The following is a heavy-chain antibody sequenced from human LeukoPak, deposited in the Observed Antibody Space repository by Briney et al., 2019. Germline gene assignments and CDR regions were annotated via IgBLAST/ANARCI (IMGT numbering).Heavy chain of an antibody. J-gene: IGHJ4*02. V-gene: IGHV3-72*01. D-gene: IGHD1-26*01. CDR3: ASIRGTLGY. CDR2: IKNKANSYIT. CDR1: GFTFSNHF. Sequence: GGSLRLSCAASGFTFSNHFMDWVRQAPGKGLEWVGRIKNKANSYITQYAASMEGRFTISRDDSKNSLYLQMSSLKAEDTAMYYCASIRGTLGYWGQGTVVTVSS.